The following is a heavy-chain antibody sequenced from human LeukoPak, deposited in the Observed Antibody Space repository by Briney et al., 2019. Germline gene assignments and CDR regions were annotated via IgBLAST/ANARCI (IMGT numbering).Heavy chain of an antibody. D-gene: IGHD3-16*02. CDR3: ARDRGGIGYYMDV. CDR1: GFTVSSNY. J-gene: IGHJ6*03. CDR2: ISSSSSYI. Sequence: GGSLRLSCAASGFTVSSNYMSWVRQAPGKGLEWVSFISSSSSYIYYADSVKGRFTISRDNAKTSLYLQMNSLRAEDTALYYCARDRGGIGYYMDVWGKGTTVTVSS. V-gene: IGHV3-21*01.